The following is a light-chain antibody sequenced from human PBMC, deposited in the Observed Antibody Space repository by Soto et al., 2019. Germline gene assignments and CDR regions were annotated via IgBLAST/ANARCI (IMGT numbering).Light chain of an antibody. CDR2: EVS. V-gene: IGLV2-14*01. CDR1: SSDVGAYNY. CDR3: SSYTSSSTLV. J-gene: IGLJ1*01. Sequence: QSALTQPASVSGSPGHSITISCTGTSSDVGAYNYVSWYQQHPGKAPKLMIYEVSHRPSGVSNRFSGSKSGNTASLTISGLQAEDEADYYCSSYTSSSTLVFATGTKVTVL.